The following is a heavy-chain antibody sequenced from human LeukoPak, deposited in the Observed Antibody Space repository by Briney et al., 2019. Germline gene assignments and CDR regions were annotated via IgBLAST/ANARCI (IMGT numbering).Heavy chain of an antibody. CDR2: IIPIFGTA. Sequence: SVKVSCKASGGIFSNYAISWVRQAPGQGLEWMGGIIPIFGTANYAEKFRGRVTITADETTSTAYMELSRLKSEDTAVYYCARERGVGATRDFDYWGQGTLVTVSS. D-gene: IGHD1-26*01. V-gene: IGHV1-69*13. J-gene: IGHJ4*02. CDR3: ARERGVGATRDFDY. CDR1: GGIFSNYA.